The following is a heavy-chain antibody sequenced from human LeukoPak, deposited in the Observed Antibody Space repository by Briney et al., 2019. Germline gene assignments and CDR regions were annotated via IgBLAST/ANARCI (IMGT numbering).Heavy chain of an antibody. CDR1: GFTFSSYA. CDR3: AKDMYASGSNYQDY. V-gene: IGHV3-23*01. CDR2: ISGSGGST. J-gene: IGHJ4*02. Sequence: GGPLRLSCAASGFTFSSYAMSWVRQAPGKGLEWVSTISGSGGSTSYADAMRGRFTISRDNSKNTLYLQMNSLRAEDTAVYCCAKDMYASGSNYQDYWGQGTLVTVSS. D-gene: IGHD3-10*01.